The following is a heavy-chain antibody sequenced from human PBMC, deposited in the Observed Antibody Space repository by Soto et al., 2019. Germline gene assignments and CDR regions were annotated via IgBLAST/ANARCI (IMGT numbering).Heavy chain of an antibody. CDR2: TWYDGSNK. D-gene: IGHD5-12*01. CDR3: ARGTRDRDGYNYVLDY. J-gene: IGHJ4*02. Sequence: GGSLRLSCAASGFTFSSYGMHWVRQAPGKGLEWVAVTWYDGSNKYYADSVKGRFTISRDNSKNTLYLQMNSLRAEDTAVYYCARGTRDRDGYNYVLDYWGQGTLVTVSS. V-gene: IGHV3-33*01. CDR1: GFTFSSYG.